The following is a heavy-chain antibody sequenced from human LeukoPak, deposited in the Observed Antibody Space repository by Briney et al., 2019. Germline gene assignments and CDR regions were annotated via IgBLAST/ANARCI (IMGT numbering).Heavy chain of an antibody. CDR1: GGSISSGGYY. V-gene: IGHV4-31*03. J-gene: IGHJ5*02. Sequence: PSETLSLTCTVSGGSISSGGYYRSWIRQHPGKGLEWIGYIYYSGSTYYNPSLKSRVTISVDTSKNQFSLKLSSVTAADTAVYYCAGFITRIFGVGWFDPWGQGTLVTVSS. CDR3: AGFITRIFGVGWFDP. CDR2: IYYSGST. D-gene: IGHD3-3*01.